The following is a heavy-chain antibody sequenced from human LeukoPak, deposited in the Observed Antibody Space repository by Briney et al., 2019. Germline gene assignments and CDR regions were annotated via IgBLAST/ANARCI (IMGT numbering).Heavy chain of an antibody. V-gene: IGHV3-48*03. Sequence: PGGSLRLSCAASGFTFSSYEMNWVRQAPGKGLEWVSYISSSGSTIYYADSVKGRFTISRDNAKNSLYLQMNSLRAEDTAVYYCARGGSQHFDWLSPYYYYYMDVWGKGTTVTVSS. CDR1: GFTFSSYE. CDR3: ARGGSQHFDWLSPYYYYYMDV. D-gene: IGHD3-9*01. J-gene: IGHJ6*03. CDR2: ISSSGSTI.